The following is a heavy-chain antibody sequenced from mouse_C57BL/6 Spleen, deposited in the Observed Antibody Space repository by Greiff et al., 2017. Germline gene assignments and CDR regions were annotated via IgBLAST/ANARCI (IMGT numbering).Heavy chain of an antibody. J-gene: IGHJ3*01. CDR3: TAYYSNYVWFAY. Sequence: VQLKESGAELVRPGASVKLSCTASGFNIKDYYMHWVKQRPEQGLEWIGRIDPEDGDTEYAPKFQGKATMTADTSSNTAYLQLSSLTSEDTAVYYCTAYYSNYVWFAYWGQGTLVTVSA. CDR2: IDPEDGDT. V-gene: IGHV14-1*01. D-gene: IGHD2-5*01. CDR1: GFNIKDYY.